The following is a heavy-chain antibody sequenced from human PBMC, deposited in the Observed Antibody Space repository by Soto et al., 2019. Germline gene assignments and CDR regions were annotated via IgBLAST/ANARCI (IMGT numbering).Heavy chain of an antibody. J-gene: IGHJ6*03. V-gene: IGHV3-7*01. CDR1: GFTFSSYW. CDR2: IKQDGSEK. CDR3: ARKQWLVRGGNYYYYMDV. D-gene: IGHD6-19*01. Sequence: ESGGGLVQPGGSLRLSCAASGFTFSSYWMSWARQAPGKGLEWVANIKQDGSEKYYVDSVKGRFTISRDNAKNSLYLQMNSLRAEDTAVYYCARKQWLVRGGNYYYYMDVWGKGTTVTVSS.